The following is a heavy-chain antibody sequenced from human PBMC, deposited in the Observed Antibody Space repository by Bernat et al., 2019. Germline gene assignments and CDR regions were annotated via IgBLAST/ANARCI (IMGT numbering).Heavy chain of an antibody. D-gene: IGHD5-12*01. Sequence: EVQLVQSGAEVKKPGASLKISCKGSGYSFTSYWIGWVRQMPGKGLEWMGIIYPGDSDTRYSPSFQGQVTISADKSISTAYLQWSSLKASDTAMYYCARQVDIVATTEYVDYWGQGTLVTVSS. J-gene: IGHJ4*02. V-gene: IGHV5-51*01. CDR1: GYSFTSYW. CDR2: IYPGDSDT. CDR3: ARQVDIVATTEYVDY.